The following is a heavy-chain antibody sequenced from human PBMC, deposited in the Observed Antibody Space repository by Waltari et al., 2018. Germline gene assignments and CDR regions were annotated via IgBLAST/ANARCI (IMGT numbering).Heavy chain of an antibody. Sequence: QVQLVQSGAEVKKPGASVKVSCKASGYTFTSYDINWVRQATGQGLEWMGWMNPNSGNTGYAQKFQGRVTITADKSTSTAYMELSSLRSEDTAVYYCARDLSCCDQMGYYYGMDVWGQGTTVTVSS. CDR3: ARDLSCCDQMGYYYGMDV. D-gene: IGHD2-2*01. CDR1: GYTFTSYD. V-gene: IGHV1-8*03. CDR2: MNPNSGNT. J-gene: IGHJ6*02.